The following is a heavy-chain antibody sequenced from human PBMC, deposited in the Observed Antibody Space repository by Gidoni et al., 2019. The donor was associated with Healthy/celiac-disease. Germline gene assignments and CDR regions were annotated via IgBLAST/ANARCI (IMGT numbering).Heavy chain of an antibody. J-gene: IGHJ3*02. CDR2: IKSKTDGGTT. CDR1: GFTFSNAW. CDR3: TTDSGGVWFGELFAFDI. D-gene: IGHD3-10*01. V-gene: IGHV3-15*01. Sequence: EVQLVESGGGLVKPGGSLRLSCAASGFTFSNAWMSWVRQAPGKGLEWVGRIKSKTDGGTTDYAAPVKGRFTISRDDSKNTLYLQMNSLKTEDTAVYYCTTDSGGVWFGELFAFDIWGQGTMVTVSS.